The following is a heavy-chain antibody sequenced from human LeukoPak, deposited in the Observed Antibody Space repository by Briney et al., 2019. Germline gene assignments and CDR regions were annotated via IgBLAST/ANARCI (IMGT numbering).Heavy chain of an antibody. Sequence: SETLSLTCTVSGGSISSYYWSWIRQPTGKGLEWIGYTYYSGSTNYNPSLKSRVTISVDTSKNQFSLKLSSVTAADTAVYYCARVGYYDSSGSDAFDIWGQGTMVTVSS. V-gene: IGHV4-59*01. CDR3: ARVGYYDSSGSDAFDI. D-gene: IGHD3-22*01. CDR1: GGSISSYY. J-gene: IGHJ3*02. CDR2: TYYSGST.